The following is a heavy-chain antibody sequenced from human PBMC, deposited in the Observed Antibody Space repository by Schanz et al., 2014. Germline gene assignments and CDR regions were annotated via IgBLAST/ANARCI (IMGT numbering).Heavy chain of an antibody. CDR1: GDSIRSYY. CDR2: IYYSGDT. CDR3: ARQGIGYQHGRYYYYMDV. Sequence: QVQLQESGPGLVKPSETLSLTCNVSGDSIRSYYWSWIRQPPGKGLEWIGYIYYSGDTNYNPSLKSRVTISVDTSKNQFALNLISVTAADTAVYYCARQGIGYQHGRYYYYMDVWGRGTTVTVSS. D-gene: IGHD2-2*01. J-gene: IGHJ6*03. V-gene: IGHV4-59*01.